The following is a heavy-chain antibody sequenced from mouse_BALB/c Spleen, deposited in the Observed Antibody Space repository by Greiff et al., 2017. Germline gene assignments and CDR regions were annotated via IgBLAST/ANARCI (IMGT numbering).Heavy chain of an antibody. D-gene: IGHD1-1*01. CDR3: ARGRNYYGSSYIDWYFDV. CDR2: INPSTGYT. J-gene: IGHJ1*01. CDR1: GYTFTSYW. V-gene: IGHV1-7*01. Sequence: VKLQESGAELAKPGASVKMSCKASGYTFTSYWMHWVKQRPGQGLEWIGYINPSTGYTEYNQKFKDKATLTADKSSSTAYMQLSSLTSEDSAVYYCARGRNYYGSSYIDWYFDVWGAGTSVTVSS.